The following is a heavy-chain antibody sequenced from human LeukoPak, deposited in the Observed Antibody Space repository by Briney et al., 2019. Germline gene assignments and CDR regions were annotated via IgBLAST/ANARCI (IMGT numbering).Heavy chain of an antibody. Sequence: SETLSLTCTVSGGSISSYYWSWIRQPPGKGLEWIGYIYYSGSTNYNPSLKSRVTISVDTSKNQFSLKVSSVTAADTAVYYCAKYSSSWNVLDYWGQGTLVTVSS. J-gene: IGHJ4*02. V-gene: IGHV4-59*01. CDR3: AKYSSSWNVLDY. CDR1: GGSISSYY. CDR2: IYYSGST. D-gene: IGHD6-13*01.